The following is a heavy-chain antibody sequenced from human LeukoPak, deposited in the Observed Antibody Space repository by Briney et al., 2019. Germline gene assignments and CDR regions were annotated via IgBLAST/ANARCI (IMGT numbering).Heavy chain of an antibody. Sequence: GGSLRLSCADSGSNFEDYGMSRVRQAPGKGLEWVSGINWNGGDTDYADSVKGRFTISRDNAKNSLYLQMNSLRAENTALYYCAKSSGSVRHFYYYYMDVWGKGTTVTVSS. J-gene: IGHJ6*03. V-gene: IGHV3-20*04. CDR1: GSNFEDYG. D-gene: IGHD1-26*01. CDR2: INWNGGDT. CDR3: AKSSGSVRHFYYYYMDV.